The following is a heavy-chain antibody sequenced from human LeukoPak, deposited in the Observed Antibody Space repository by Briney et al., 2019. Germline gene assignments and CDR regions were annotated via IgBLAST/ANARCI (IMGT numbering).Heavy chain of an antibody. D-gene: IGHD2-15*01. V-gene: IGHV4-59*01. J-gene: IGHJ5*02. Sequence: SETLSLTCTVSGVSISTYYWSWIRQPRGKGLEWIGYIYDSGSTNYNPSLKSRVTISVDTSKNQFSLKLSSVTAADTAVYYCARNPFVGGCFIGFDPWGQGTLVTVSS. CDR1: GVSISTYY. CDR3: ARNPFVGGCFIGFDP. CDR2: IYDSGST.